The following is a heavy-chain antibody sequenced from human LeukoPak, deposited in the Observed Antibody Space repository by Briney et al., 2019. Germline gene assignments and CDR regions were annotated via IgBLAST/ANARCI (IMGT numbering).Heavy chain of an antibody. Sequence: SETLSLTCTVSGGSISSGGYYWSWIRQHPGKGLEWIGYIYYSGSTYYNPSLKSRVTISVDRSKNQFSLNLSSVTAADTAVYYCATRLEYYGMDVWGQGTTVTVSS. CDR2: IYYSGST. V-gene: IGHV4-31*03. CDR1: GGSISSGGYY. D-gene: IGHD2/OR15-2a*01. CDR3: ATRLEYYGMDV. J-gene: IGHJ6*02.